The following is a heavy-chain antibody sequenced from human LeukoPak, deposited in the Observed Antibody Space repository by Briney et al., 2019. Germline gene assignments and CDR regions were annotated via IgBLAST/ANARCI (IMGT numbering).Heavy chain of an antibody. V-gene: IGHV1-18*01. CDR3: ARSEDSSSWYKAFDI. D-gene: IGHD6-13*01. CDR1: GYTFTSYG. J-gene: IGHJ3*02. Sequence: ASVKVSCKASGYTFTSYGISWVRQAPGQGLERMGWISAYNGNTNYAQKFQGWVTMTRDTSISTAYMELSRLRSDDTAVYYCARSEDSSSWYKAFDIWGQGTMVTVSS. CDR2: ISAYNGNT.